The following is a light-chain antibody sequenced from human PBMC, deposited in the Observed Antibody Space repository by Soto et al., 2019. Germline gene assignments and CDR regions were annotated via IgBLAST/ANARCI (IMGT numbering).Light chain of an antibody. Sequence: EIVMTQSPATLSVSPGGRATLSCRASQSVSSNLAWYQQKPGQAPRLLIYGASTRATGIPARFSGSGSATEFTLTISSLQSEDFAVYYCQQYNNWPPWTVGQGTKVDI. V-gene: IGKV3-15*01. CDR1: QSVSSN. CDR2: GAS. CDR3: QQYNNWPPWT. J-gene: IGKJ1*01.